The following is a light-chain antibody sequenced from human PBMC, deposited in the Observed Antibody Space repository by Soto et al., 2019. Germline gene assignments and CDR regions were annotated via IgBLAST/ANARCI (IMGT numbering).Light chain of an antibody. Sequence: DIQMTQSPSTLSASVGERVTITCRASQSISAWLAWYQQKPGKAPKLLIYKASNVESGVPSRFSASGSGTDFTLTISSLQPDDFATYYCQQYHSYPLTFGQGTRLEIK. CDR1: QSISAW. CDR2: KAS. V-gene: IGKV1-5*03. CDR3: QQYHSYPLT. J-gene: IGKJ5*01.